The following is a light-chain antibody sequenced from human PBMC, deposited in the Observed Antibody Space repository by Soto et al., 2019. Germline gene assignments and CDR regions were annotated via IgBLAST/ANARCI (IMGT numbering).Light chain of an antibody. Sequence: QPVLTQPPSASGTPGQRVTISCSGTNSNIGSNPVNWYQQLPGTAPKLLIYTNNQRPSGVPDRFSGSRSGTSASLAISGLQSDDEADYCCSAWDDALHGWVFGGGTKLTVL. CDR1: NSNIGSNP. V-gene: IGLV1-44*01. CDR2: TNN. CDR3: SAWDDALHGWV. J-gene: IGLJ3*02.